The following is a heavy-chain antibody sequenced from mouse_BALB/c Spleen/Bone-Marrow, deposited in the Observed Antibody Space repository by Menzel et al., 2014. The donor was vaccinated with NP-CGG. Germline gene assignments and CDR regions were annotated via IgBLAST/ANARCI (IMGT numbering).Heavy chain of an antibody. V-gene: IGHV4-1*02. J-gene: IGHJ1*01. CDR2: INADSSTK. D-gene: IGHD2-4*01. Sequence: EVQLVESGGGLVQPGGSLKLSCAASGFDFSRYWMSWVRQAPGKGLEWIREINADSSTKKYTPSLKDKFIISRDNAKITLYLQMSKVRYEDTALYYCARPRDYYGYFDVWGAGTTVTVSS. CDR3: ARPRDYYGYFDV. CDR1: GFDFSRYW.